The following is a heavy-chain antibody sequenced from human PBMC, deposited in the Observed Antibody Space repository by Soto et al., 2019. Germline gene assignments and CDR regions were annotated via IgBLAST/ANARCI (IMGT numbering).Heavy chain of an antibody. CDR3: VRDSFCSAHYCVMDV. Sequence: GSLTPSCPASGPTFSRYCMHWVRQAPGKGLQWVSRINSDGNYTQYADSVKGRLTSSRDNAKNTLYLQINGLRAEDTAVYYCVRDSFCSAHYCVMDVWGQGTTVTVSS. V-gene: IGHV3-74*03. J-gene: IGHJ6*01. CDR2: INSDGNYT. D-gene: IGHD3-10*02. CDR1: GPTFSRYC.